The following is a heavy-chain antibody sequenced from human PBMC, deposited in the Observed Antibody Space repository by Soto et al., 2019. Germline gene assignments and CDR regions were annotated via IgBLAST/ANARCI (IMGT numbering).Heavy chain of an antibody. CDR2: MIPNSGKI. Sequence: QVQLVQSGAEGKKHGASVRVSCKASGYTFSSYDINWVRQASGQGLEWMGWMIPNSGKIGYAQKFQGRLTMTRNTSISTAYMELSSLRSEDTAVYYCARDYGDYSGDYWGQGTLVTVSS. CDR3: ARDYGDYSGDY. J-gene: IGHJ4*02. V-gene: IGHV1-8*01. CDR1: GYTFSSYD. D-gene: IGHD4-17*01.